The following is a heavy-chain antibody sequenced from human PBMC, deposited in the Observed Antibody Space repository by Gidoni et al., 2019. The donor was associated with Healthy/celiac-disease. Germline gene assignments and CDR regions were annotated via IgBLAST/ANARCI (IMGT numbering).Heavy chain of an antibody. CDR3: ARGGGRYCSSTSCYKSRPPGYYYGMDV. CDR2: ISYDGRNK. J-gene: IGHJ6*02. D-gene: IGHD2-2*02. V-gene: IGHV3-30*04. CDR1: GFTFISYA. Sequence: QVQLVESGGGVVQPGRSLRLSCAASGFTFISYALHGVRQAPGKGLEWVAGISYDGRNKYYADSVKGRFTISRDNSKNTLYLQMISLRAEDTAVYYCARGGGRYCSSTSCYKSRPPGYYYGMDVWGQGTTVTVCS.